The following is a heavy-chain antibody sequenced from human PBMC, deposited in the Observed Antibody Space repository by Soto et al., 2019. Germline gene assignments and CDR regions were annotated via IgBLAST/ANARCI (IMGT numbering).Heavy chain of an antibody. V-gene: IGHV4-39*01. CDR2: VFYTGFT. D-gene: IGHD1-20*01. CDR3: ATSQKGYNWNYFDH. J-gene: IGHJ4*02. CDR1: GASISGSYYY. Sequence: SETLSPTCAVSGASISGSYYYWAWLRQSPGKGPEWIGSVFYTGFTSYNPSLESRVSVSVDTSKSQFSLKLSAVTAADTAVYYCATSQKGYNWNYFDHWGQGALVTVPS.